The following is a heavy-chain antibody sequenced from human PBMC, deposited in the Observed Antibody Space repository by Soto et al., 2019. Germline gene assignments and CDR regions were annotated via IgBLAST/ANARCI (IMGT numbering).Heavy chain of an antibody. CDR1: DDSISSNSNY. CDR2: IYYTGNT. CDR3: ARRPVGRRDFDY. Sequence: SETLSLTCTVSDDSISSNSNYWAWIRQPPGKGLEWIASIYYTGNTYYNPSLKSRVTMSVDTSKNQFSLKLSSVTAADTAVFYCARRPVGRRDFDYWGQGTLVTVSS. D-gene: IGHD1-26*01. J-gene: IGHJ4*02. V-gene: IGHV4-39*01.